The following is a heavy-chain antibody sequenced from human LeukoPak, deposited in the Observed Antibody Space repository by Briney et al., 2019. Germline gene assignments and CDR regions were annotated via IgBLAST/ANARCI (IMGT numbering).Heavy chain of an antibody. J-gene: IGHJ3*02. D-gene: IGHD3-3*01. CDR3: ARDLVGDLWSGPANDAFDI. CDR2: ISSSSSYI. V-gene: IGHV3-21*01. Sequence: GGSLRLPCAASGFTFSSYSMNWVRQAPGKGLEWVSSISSSSSYIYYADSVKGRFTISRDNAKHSLYLQMNSLRAEDTAVYYCARDLVGDLWSGPANDAFDIWGQGTMVTVSS. CDR1: GFTFSSYS.